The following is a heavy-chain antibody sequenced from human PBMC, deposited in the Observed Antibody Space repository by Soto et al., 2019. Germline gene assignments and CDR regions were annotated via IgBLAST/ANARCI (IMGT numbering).Heavy chain of an antibody. CDR3: AREWWEEPASKETVSQFDY. Sequence: QVQLVESGGGVVQPGRSLTLSCAASGFAFGNYGIHWVRQAPGKGLEWVAVIWSDGSSKYYGDSVKGRFTISRDNSKNTVYVEMNRLLAEDTAVYYCAREWWEEPASKETVSQFDYWGQGTLVTVSS. V-gene: IGHV3-33*01. CDR2: IWSDGSSK. J-gene: IGHJ4*02. D-gene: IGHD1-26*01. CDR1: GFAFGNYG.